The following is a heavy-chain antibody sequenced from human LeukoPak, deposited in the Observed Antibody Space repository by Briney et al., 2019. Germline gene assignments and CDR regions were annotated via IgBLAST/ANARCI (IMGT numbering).Heavy chain of an antibody. CDR1: GFTFSDSA. J-gene: IGHJ4*02. CDR3: AKQGFGC. CDR2: ISYDGSNK. V-gene: IGHV3-30-3*02. Sequence: GGSLRLSCAASGFTFSDSAMNWVRQAPGKGLEWVAVISYDGSNKYYADSVKGRFTISRDNSKNTMYLQMNSLRAEDTAVYYCAKQGFGCWGQGTLVTVSS.